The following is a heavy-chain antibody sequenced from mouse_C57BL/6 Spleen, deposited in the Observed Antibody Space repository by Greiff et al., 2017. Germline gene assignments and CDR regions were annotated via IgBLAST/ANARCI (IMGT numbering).Heavy chain of an antibody. CDR2: ISDGGSYT. Sequence: EVQGVESGGGLVKPGGSLKLSCAASGFTFSSYAMSWVRQTPEKRLEWVATISDGGSYTYYPDKVKGRFTISRDNAKNNLYLQMSHLKSEDTAMYYCARAVYYYGSGWYFDVWGTGTTVTVSS. V-gene: IGHV5-4*01. CDR3: ARAVYYYGSGWYFDV. D-gene: IGHD1-1*01. CDR1: GFTFSSYA. J-gene: IGHJ1*03.